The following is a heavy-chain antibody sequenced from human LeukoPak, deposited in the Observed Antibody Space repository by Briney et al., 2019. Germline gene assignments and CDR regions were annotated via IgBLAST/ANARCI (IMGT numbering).Heavy chain of an antibody. D-gene: IGHD2-21*02. CDR1: EYTFTAYY. CDR2: INPNSGGT. Sequence: ASVKVSCKASEYTFTAYYTHWVRQAPGQGREWMGWINPNSGGTTYAQKFQGRVTMTRDTSISTAYMELSRLTSDDTAVYYCAREGGYCGGDCYKAPTAFDIWGEGAMVTVSS. J-gene: IGHJ3*02. CDR3: AREGGYCGGDCYKAPTAFDI. V-gene: IGHV1-2*02.